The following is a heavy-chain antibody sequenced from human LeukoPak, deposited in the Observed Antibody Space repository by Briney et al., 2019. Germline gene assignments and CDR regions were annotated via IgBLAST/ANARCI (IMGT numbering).Heavy chain of an antibody. D-gene: IGHD6-13*01. V-gene: IGHV3-30*04. CDR2: LSYDGSNK. J-gene: IGHJ6*02. CDR1: GFTFSSYA. CDR3: ARGPGIAAAGTYYYYYGMDV. Sequence: GRSLRLSCAASGFTFSSYAMHWVRQAPGKGLEWVAVLSYDGSNKYYADSVKGRFTISRDNSKNTLYLQMNSLRAEDTAEYYCARGPGIAAAGTYYYYYGMDVWGQGTTVTVSS.